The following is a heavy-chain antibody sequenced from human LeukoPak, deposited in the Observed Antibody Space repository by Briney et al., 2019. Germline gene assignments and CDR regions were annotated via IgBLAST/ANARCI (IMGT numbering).Heavy chain of an antibody. CDR1: GFTVSSNY. CDR3: ARAGLGVYYDSSGLVDYFDY. CDR2: IYSGGST. Sequence: PGGSLRLSCAASGFTVSSNYMSWVRQAPGKGLEWVSVIYSGGSTYYADSVKGRFTISRDNSKNTLYLQMNSLRAEDTAVYYCARAGLGVYYDSSGLVDYFDYWGQGTLVTVSS. J-gene: IGHJ4*02. V-gene: IGHV3-53*01. D-gene: IGHD3-22*01.